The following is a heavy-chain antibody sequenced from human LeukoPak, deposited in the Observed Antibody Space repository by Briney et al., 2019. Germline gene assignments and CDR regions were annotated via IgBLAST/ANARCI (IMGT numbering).Heavy chain of an antibody. CDR2: IIPIFGTA. V-gene: IGHV1-69*06. Sequence: ASVNLCCKASGGTFSSYAISWVRQAPGQGLEWMGGIIPIFGTANYAQKFQGRVTITADKSTSTAYMELSSLRSEDTAVYYCARMVRGVGGFDPWGQGTLVTVSS. CDR1: GGTFSSYA. CDR3: ARMVRGVGGFDP. D-gene: IGHD3-10*01. J-gene: IGHJ5*02.